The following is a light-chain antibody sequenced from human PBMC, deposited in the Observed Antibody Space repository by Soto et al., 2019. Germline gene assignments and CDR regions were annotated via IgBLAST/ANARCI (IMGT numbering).Light chain of an antibody. Sequence: DIVMTQSPDSLAVSLGERATINCKSSQSVLYSSNNKNYLAWYQQKPGQPPKLLIYWASTRESGVPDRFSGSGSGTDFTLTISSLXXEXXXXXYCQQYYSTPYTFGQGTKLXIK. V-gene: IGKV4-1*01. CDR1: QSVLYSSNNKNY. CDR3: QQYYSTPYT. J-gene: IGKJ2*01. CDR2: WAS.